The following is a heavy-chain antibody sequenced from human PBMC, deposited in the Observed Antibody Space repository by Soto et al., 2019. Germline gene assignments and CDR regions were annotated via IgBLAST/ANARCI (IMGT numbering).Heavy chain of an antibody. Sequence: QVTLKESGPVLVKPTETLTLRCTVSGLSITDSEMGVSWIRQPTGQPLEWLAQIDSSGEKSYRTFLKSRLAISKDTSKSQIVLTMTNMDPADTATYYCARRHLAVAVSPWFDPWGQGIPVTVSS. J-gene: IGHJ5*02. V-gene: IGHV2-26*01. CDR2: IDSSGEK. CDR1: GLSITDSEMG. D-gene: IGHD6-19*01. CDR3: ARRHLAVAVSPWFDP.